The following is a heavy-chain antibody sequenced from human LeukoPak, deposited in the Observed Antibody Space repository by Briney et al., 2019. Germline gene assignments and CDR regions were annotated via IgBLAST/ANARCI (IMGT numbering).Heavy chain of an antibody. CDR2: INSGGST. CDR3: AKDWPSEWQQLPDYDAFDI. CDR1: GFTFSTYA. V-gene: IGHV3-23*01. D-gene: IGHD6-13*01. Sequence: GGSLRLSCAASGFTFSTYAMSWVRQAPGKGLEWASAINSGGSTYYADSLKGRFTISRDNSKNTLYLQMNSLRADDTAVYYCAKDWPSEWQQLPDYDAFDIWGQGTMVTVSS. J-gene: IGHJ3*02.